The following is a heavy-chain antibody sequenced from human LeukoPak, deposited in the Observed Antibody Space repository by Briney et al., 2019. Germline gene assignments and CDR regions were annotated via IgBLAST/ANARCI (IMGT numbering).Heavy chain of an antibody. CDR1: GYTFTSYD. V-gene: IGHV1-8*01. D-gene: IGHD5-18*01. J-gene: IGHJ5*02. CDR2: MNPNSGNT. Sequence: ASVKVSCKASGYTFTSYDINWVRQAPGQGLEWMGWMNPNSGNTGYAQKFQGRVTMARNTSISTAYMELSSLRSEDTAVYYCARGEDWIQGNWFDPWGQGTLVTVSS. CDR3: ARGEDWIQGNWFDP.